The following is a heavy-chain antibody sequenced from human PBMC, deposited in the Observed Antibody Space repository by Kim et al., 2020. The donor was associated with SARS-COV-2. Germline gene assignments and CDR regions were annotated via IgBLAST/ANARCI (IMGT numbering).Heavy chain of an antibody. CDR3: ARDSHSSSWYLFSAFDI. Sequence: GGSLRLSCVASGFTFSSYAMHWVRQAPGKGLEWVAVISYDGSNKYYVDSVKGRFTISRDNSKNTLYLQMNSLRAEDTAVYYCARDSHSSSWYLFSAFDI. CDR1: GFTFSSYA. J-gene: IGHJ3*02. V-gene: IGHV3-30*04. CDR2: ISYDGSNK. D-gene: IGHD6-13*01.